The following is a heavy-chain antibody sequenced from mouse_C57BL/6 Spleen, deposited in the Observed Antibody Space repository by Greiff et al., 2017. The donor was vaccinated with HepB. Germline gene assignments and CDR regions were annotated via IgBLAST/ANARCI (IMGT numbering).Heavy chain of an antibody. D-gene: IGHD1-1*01. Sequence: EVQVVESGEGLVKPGGSLKLSCAASGFTFSGYAMSWVRQTPEKRLEWVAYISSGGDYIYYADTVKGRFTISRDNARNTLYLQMSSLKSEDTAMYYCTRDGSSPFAYWGQGTLVTVSA. CDR1: GFTFSGYA. J-gene: IGHJ3*01. V-gene: IGHV5-9-1*02. CDR3: TRDGSSPFAY. CDR2: ISSGGDYI.